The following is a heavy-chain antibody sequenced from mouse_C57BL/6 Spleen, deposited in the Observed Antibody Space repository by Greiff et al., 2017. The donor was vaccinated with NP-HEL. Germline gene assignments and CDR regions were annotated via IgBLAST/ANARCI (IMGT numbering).Heavy chain of an antibody. CDR1: GYTFTSYW. V-gene: IGHV1-53*01. Sequence: QVQLQQPGTELVKPGASVKLSCKASGYTFTSYWMHWVKQRPGQGLEWIGNINPSNGGTNYNEKFKSKATLTVDKSSSTAYMQLSSLTSEDSAVYYCARPPFYYDYDDGYAMDYWGQGTSVTVSS. J-gene: IGHJ4*01. CDR3: ARPPFYYDYDDGYAMDY. D-gene: IGHD2-4*01. CDR2: INPSNGGT.